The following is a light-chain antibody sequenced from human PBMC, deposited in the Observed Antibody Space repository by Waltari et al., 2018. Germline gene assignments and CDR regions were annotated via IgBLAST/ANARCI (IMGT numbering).Light chain of an antibody. Sequence: CRASQSFRKYLAWYQQRPGQAARLLIYDASIRATGIPDRFSGSGSWTDFSLTISRLEPEDFAVYYCQKYVNLPATFGQGTKVEIK. CDR3: QKYVNLPAT. V-gene: IGKV3-20*01. CDR1: QSFRKY. CDR2: DAS. J-gene: IGKJ1*01.